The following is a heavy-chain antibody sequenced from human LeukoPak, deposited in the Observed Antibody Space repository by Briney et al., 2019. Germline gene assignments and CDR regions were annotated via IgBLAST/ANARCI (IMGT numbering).Heavy chain of an antibody. V-gene: IGHV4-59*01. CDR1: GGSISSYY. CDR3: ARDFKVDGSSGYYALDI. Sequence: SETLSLTCTVSGGSISSYYWSWIRQPPGKGLEWIGYIYNSGSTNYNPSLKSRVTISVDRSKNHFSLKLSSVTAADTAVYYCARDFKVDGSSGYYALDIWGQGTMVTVSS. D-gene: IGHD3-22*01. CDR2: IYNSGST. J-gene: IGHJ3*02.